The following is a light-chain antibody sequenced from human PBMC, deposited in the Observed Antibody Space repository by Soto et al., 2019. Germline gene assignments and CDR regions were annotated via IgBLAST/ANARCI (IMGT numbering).Light chain of an antibody. CDR3: QHRSNWRVT. V-gene: IGKV3-11*01. J-gene: IGKJ4*01. Sequence: EIVLTQSPATLSLSPGKRATLSCRASQSDNIYLAWYQQKPGQAPRLLIYDASNRATGIPARFSSSGSGTDFTLTISSLEPEDIAVYYCQHRSNWRVTFGGGTKVEIK. CDR2: DAS. CDR1: QSDNIY.